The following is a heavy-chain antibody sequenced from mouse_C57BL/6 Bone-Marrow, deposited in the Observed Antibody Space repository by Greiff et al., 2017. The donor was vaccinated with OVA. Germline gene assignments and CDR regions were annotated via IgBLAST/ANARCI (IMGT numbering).Heavy chain of an antibody. Sequence: QVQLQQPGAELVKPGASVKLSCKASGYTFTSYWMHWVKQRPGQGLEWIGMIHPNSGSTNYNEKFKSEATLTVDKSSSTAYMQLSSLTSEDSAVYYCAREDYYGSSHYWYFDVWGTGTTVTVSS. V-gene: IGHV1-64*01. CDR2: IHPNSGST. J-gene: IGHJ1*03. CDR3: AREDYYGSSHYWYFDV. CDR1: GYTFTSYW. D-gene: IGHD1-1*01.